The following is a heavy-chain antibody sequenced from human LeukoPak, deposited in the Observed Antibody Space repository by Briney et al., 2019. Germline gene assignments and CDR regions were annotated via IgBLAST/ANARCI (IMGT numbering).Heavy chain of an antibody. D-gene: IGHD1-1*01. Sequence: GGSLRLSCAASGFTFDDYGMSWVRQAPGKGLEWVSGISVSGASTYYADSVKGRFTISRDNSKNTLYLQMNSLRAEDTAVYYCAKGERTFDPWGQGTLVTVSS. CDR2: ISVSGAST. CDR1: GFTFDDYG. V-gene: IGHV3-23*01. CDR3: AKGERTFDP. J-gene: IGHJ5*02.